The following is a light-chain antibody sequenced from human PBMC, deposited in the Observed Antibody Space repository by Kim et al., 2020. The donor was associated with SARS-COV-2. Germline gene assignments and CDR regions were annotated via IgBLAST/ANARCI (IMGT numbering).Light chain of an antibody. J-gene: IGKJ2*01. CDR1: QDIVCY. V-gene: IGKV1-8*01. CDR3: QHYYTYPYA. CDR2: AAT. Sequence: STSTGDRVPVTLRTCQDIVCYLAWYQEKPGKAPKLLIYAATILQSGVPCRFSGSGSGTNFNLTINCLQSEDFATYFCQHYYTYPYAFGQGPKLEI.